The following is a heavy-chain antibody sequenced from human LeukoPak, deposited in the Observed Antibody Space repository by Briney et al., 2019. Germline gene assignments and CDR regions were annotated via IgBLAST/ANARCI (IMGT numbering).Heavy chain of an antibody. CDR2: TYYSGST. V-gene: IGHV4-31*03. D-gene: IGHD3-3*01. Sequence: PSETPSLTCTVSGGSVSSGSYYWSWIRQPPGKGLEWIGYTYYSGSTYYNPSLKSRVTISVDTSKNQFSLKLSSVTAADTAVYYCARARPGNTILLDYWGQGTLVTVSS. J-gene: IGHJ4*02. CDR1: GGSVSSGSYY. CDR3: ARARPGNTILLDY.